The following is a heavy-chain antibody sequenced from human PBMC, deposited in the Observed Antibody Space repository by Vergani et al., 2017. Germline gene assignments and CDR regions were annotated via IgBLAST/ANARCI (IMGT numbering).Heavy chain of an antibody. V-gene: IGHV2-5*02. Sequence: QITLKESGPTLVKPTQTLTLTCTFSGFSLSTSGVGVGWIRQPPGKALEWLALIYWDDDKRYSPSLKSRLTITKDTSKNPVVLTMTNMDPVDTDTYYCAHSSIVVVPAAVTGWFDPWGQGTLVTVSS. CDR1: GFSLSTSGVG. CDR2: IYWDDDK. J-gene: IGHJ5*02. D-gene: IGHD2-2*01. CDR3: AHSSIVVVPAAVTGWFDP.